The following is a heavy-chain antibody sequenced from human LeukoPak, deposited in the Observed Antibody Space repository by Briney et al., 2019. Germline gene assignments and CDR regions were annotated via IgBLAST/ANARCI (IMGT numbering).Heavy chain of an antibody. CDR2: ISGSGGST. J-gene: IGHJ4*02. CDR3: AKDAPYYYGSSGYYFYY. Sequence: GGSLRLSCAASGFTFSSYAMSWVRQAPGKGLEWVSAISGSGGSTYYADSVKGRFTISRDNSKNTLYLQMNSLRAEDTAVYYCAKDAPYYYGSSGYYFYYWGQGTLVTVSS. CDR1: GFTFSSYA. V-gene: IGHV3-23*01. D-gene: IGHD3-22*01.